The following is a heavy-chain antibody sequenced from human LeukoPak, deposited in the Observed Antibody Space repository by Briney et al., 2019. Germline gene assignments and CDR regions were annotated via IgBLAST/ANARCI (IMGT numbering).Heavy chain of an antibody. CDR3: VVHSATSCY. V-gene: IGHV3-48*03. CDR1: GFTFSSYE. CDR2: VTTSGTST. Sequence: GGSLRLSCATSGFTFSSYEMNWVRQAPGKGLEWISYVTTSGTSTYHADSVKGRFTISRDSGKTALSLQMNSLRAEDTAVYYCVVHSATSCYWGQGTLVTVSS. J-gene: IGHJ4*02. D-gene: IGHD1-26*01.